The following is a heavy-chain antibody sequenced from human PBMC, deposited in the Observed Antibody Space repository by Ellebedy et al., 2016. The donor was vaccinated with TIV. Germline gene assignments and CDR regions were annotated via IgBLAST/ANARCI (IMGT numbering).Heavy chain of an antibody. CDR3: AADPPSGYFQH. Sequence: AASVKVSCKASGGTFSSYAISWVRQAPGQGLEWMGGIIPIFGTANYAQKFQGRVTITADESTSTAYMELSSLRSEDTAVYYCAADPPSGYFQHWGQGTLVTVSS. J-gene: IGHJ1*01. D-gene: IGHD6-6*01. V-gene: IGHV1-69*13. CDR1: GGTFSSYA. CDR2: IIPIFGTA.